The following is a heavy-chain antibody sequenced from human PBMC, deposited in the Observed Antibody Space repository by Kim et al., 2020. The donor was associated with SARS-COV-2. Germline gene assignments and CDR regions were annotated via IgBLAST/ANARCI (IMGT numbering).Heavy chain of an antibody. Sequence: GGSLRLSCAASGFTFSSYAMFWVRQAPGKGLEWVSTVSADGDSTYHADSVMGRFIISRDNSKNTLYLEMNSLRPDDTAAYYCAKDGAAGALEYWGQGTLV. V-gene: IGHV3-23*01. CDR1: GFTFSSYA. J-gene: IGHJ4*02. CDR3: AKDGAAGALEY. D-gene: IGHD6-13*01. CDR2: VSADGDST.